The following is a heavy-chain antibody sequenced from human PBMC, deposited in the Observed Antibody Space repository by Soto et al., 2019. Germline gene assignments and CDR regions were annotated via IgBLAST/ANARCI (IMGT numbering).Heavy chain of an antibody. D-gene: IGHD3-10*01. CDR1: GFTVSNNY. Sequence: GGSLRLSCAASGFTVSNNYMSWVRQAPGRGLEWVSTIYSNGNTYSADSVKGRFTISRDSSKNTLYLQMDNLRADDTAVYFCARDSLYYGSGSYYKVSDYRGQGTLVTVSS. J-gene: IGHJ4*02. V-gene: IGHV3-66*01. CDR3: ARDSLYYGSGSYYKVSDY. CDR2: IYSNGNT.